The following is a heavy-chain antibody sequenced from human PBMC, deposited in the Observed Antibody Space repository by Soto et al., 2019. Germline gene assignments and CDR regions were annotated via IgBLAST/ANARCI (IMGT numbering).Heavy chain of an antibody. CDR3: ARKSYYVDSGFYDY. J-gene: IGHJ4*02. Sequence: GRSLRLSCTASGFRFSRHSMNWVRQAPGKGLEWVSSLSPTSEYIYHADSVNGRFTIYRDNAKNSLYLQMDSLRADDTAVYYCARKSYYVDSGFYDYWGQGALVTVSS. V-gene: IGHV3-21*01. CDR1: GFRFSRHS. CDR2: LSPTSEYI. D-gene: IGHD3-22*01.